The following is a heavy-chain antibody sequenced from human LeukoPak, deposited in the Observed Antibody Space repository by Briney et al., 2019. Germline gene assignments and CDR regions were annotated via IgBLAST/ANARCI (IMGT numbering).Heavy chain of an antibody. V-gene: IGHV1-18*01. CDR2: ISAYNGNT. J-gene: IGHJ3*02. CDR3: ARLTEPRGYGQEGAFDI. D-gene: IGHD5-12*01. CDR1: GYTFTSYG. Sequence: GASVKVSCKASGYTFTSYGISWVRQAPGQGLEWMGWISAYNGNTNYAQKLQGRVTMTTDTSTSTAYMELRSLRSDDTAVYYCARLTEPRGYGQEGAFDIWGQGTMVTVSS.